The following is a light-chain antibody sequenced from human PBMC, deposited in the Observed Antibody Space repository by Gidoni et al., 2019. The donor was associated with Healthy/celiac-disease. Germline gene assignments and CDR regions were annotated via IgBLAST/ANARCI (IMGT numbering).Light chain of an antibody. CDR2: VGTGGIVG. J-gene: IGLJ2*01. CDR3: GADHGSGSNFVV. Sequence: QPVLTQPPSASASLAASVTLTGTLSSGYSNYKVDWYQQRPGKGPRFVMRVGTGGIVGSKGDGIPDRFSVLGSGLNRYLTIKNIQEEDESDYHCGADHGSGSNFVVFGGGTKLTVL. CDR1: SGYSNYK. V-gene: IGLV9-49*01.